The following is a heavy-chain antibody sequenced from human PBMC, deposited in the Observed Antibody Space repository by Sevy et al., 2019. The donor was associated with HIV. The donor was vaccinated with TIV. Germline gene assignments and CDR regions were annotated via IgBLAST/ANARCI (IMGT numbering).Heavy chain of an antibody. D-gene: IGHD3-3*01. CDR3: ARDRHGSGNVDY. J-gene: IGHJ4*02. CDR2: IIPIFGTA. V-gene: IGHV1-69*13. CDR1: GGTFSSYA. Sequence: ASVKVSCKASGGTFSSYAISWVRQAPGQGLEWMGGIIPIFGTANYAQKFQGRVTITADESTSTAYMELSSLRSEDTAVYYCARDRHGSGNVDYWGQGTLVTVSS.